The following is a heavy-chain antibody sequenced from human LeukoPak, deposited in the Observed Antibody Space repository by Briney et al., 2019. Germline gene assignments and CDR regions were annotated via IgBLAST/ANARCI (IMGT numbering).Heavy chain of an antibody. D-gene: IGHD2-2*01. V-gene: IGHV4-59*01. Sequence: GSLRLSCAASGFTFSSYSMNWVRQAPGKGPEWIGYIHYSGSTNYNPSLKSRVTISVETSKNQFSLKLSSVTAADTAVYYCARGREPAAMRWFDPWGQGTLVTVSS. J-gene: IGHJ5*02. CDR3: ARGREPAAMRWFDP. CDR1: GFTFSSYS. CDR2: IHYSGST.